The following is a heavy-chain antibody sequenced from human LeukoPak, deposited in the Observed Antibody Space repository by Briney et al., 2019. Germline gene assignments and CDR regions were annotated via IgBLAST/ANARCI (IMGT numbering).Heavy chain of an antibody. Sequence: GGSLRLSCAASGFTFSSYAMSWVRQAPGKGLEWVSAISGSGGSTYYADSVKGRFTISRDNSKNTLYLQMNSLRAEDTAVYYCANSRIAVAGTGLDYWGQGTLVTVSS. CDR2: ISGSGGST. CDR1: GFTFSSYA. J-gene: IGHJ4*02. V-gene: IGHV3-23*01. CDR3: ANSRIAVAGTGLDY. D-gene: IGHD6-19*01.